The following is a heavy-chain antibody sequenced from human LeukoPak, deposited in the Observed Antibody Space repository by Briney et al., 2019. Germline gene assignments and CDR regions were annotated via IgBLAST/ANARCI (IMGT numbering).Heavy chain of an antibody. CDR3: AAIAAVTKYYFDY. CDR2: INPSGGST. D-gene: IGHD6-13*01. V-gene: IGHV1-46*01. J-gene: IGHJ4*02. CDR1: GYTFTSHY. Sequence: GASVKVSCKASGYTFTSHYMHWVRQAPGQGLEWMGVINPSGGSTSYAQKFQGRVTMTRDTSTSTVYMELSSLRSEDTAVYYCAAIAAVTKYYFDYWGQGTLVTVSS.